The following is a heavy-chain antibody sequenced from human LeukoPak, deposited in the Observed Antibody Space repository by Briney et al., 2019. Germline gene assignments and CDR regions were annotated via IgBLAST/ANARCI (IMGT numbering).Heavy chain of an antibody. D-gene: IGHD2-15*01. CDR2: ISSSSSTI. J-gene: IGHJ4*02. Sequence: PGGSLRLSCAASGFTFSSYSMNWVRQAPGKGLEWVSYISSSSSTIYYADSVKGRFTISRDNAKNSLYLQMNSLRAEDTAVYYCARDPAGCCSGGSCYKEWGQGTLVTVSS. CDR1: GFTFSSYS. V-gene: IGHV3-48*01. CDR3: ARDPAGCCSGGSCYKE.